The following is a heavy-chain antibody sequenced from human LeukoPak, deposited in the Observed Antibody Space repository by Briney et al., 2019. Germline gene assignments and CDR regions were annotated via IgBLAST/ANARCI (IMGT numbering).Heavy chain of an antibody. CDR3: ALSYCGGDCYSGVDY. J-gene: IGHJ4*02. V-gene: IGHV3-23*01. CDR2: ISGSGTNT. D-gene: IGHD2-21*02. Sequence: GGSLRLSCAASGFTFSSHAMSWVRQAPGKGLEWVSSISGSGTNTYYADSVRGRFSISRDNSRNTLYLRMNSLRAEDTAIYFCALSYCGGDCYSGVDYWGQGTLVTVSS. CDR1: GFTFSSHA.